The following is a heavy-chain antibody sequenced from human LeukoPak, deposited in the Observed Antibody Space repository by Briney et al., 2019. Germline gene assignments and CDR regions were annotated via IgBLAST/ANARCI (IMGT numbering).Heavy chain of an antibody. D-gene: IGHD3-16*01. J-gene: IGHJ4*02. CDR3: AKDINYVWGSYADY. Sequence: GGSLRLSCAASGFTFDDYAMHWVRQTPGKGLEWVSLISGDSGSTYYADSVKGRFTISRDNSKNSLYLQMNSLRTEDTALYYCAKDINYVWGSYADYWGQGTLVTVSS. V-gene: IGHV3-43*02. CDR2: ISGDSGST. CDR1: GFTFDDYA.